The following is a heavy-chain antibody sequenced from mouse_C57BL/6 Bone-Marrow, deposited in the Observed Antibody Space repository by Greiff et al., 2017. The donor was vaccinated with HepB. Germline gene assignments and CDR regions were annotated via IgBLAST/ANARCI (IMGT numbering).Heavy chain of an antibody. Sequence: VQLKESGPELVKPGASVKISCKASGYSFTGYYMNWVKQSPEKSLEWIGEINPSTGGTTYNQKFKAKATLTVDKSSSTAYMQLKSLTSEDSAVYYCARSYYDYDGRGGYAMDYWGQGTSVTVSS. D-gene: IGHD2-4*01. J-gene: IGHJ4*01. CDR2: INPSTGGT. CDR1: GYSFTGYY. V-gene: IGHV1-42*01. CDR3: ARSYYDYDGRGGYAMDY.